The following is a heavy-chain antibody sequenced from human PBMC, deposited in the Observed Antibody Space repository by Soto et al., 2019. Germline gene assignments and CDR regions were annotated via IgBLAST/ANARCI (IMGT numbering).Heavy chain of an antibody. D-gene: IGHD2-2*01. CDR3: ASDKIRGLYAY. J-gene: IGHJ4*02. CDR1: GGSISSGGYS. CDR2: IYHSGST. Sequence: SETLSLTCAVSGGSISSGGYSWSWIRQPPGKGLEWIGYIYHSGSTYYNPSLKSRVTISVDTSKNQFSLKLTSVTAADTAVYYCASDKIRGLYAYWGQGTLVTVSS. V-gene: IGHV4-30-2*01.